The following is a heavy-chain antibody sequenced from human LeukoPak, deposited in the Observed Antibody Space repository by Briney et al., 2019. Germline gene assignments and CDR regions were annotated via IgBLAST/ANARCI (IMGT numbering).Heavy chain of an antibody. J-gene: IGHJ4*02. D-gene: IGHD3-10*01. Sequence: GASVKVSCKASGYTFTSYGISWVRQAPGQGLEWMGWISAYNGNTNYAQKLQGRVTMTTDTSTSTAYMELRRLRSDDTAVYYCARDAYYYGSGSYSNFDYWGQGTLVTVSS. V-gene: IGHV1-18*01. CDR3: ARDAYYYGSGSYSNFDY. CDR1: GYTFTSYG. CDR2: ISAYNGNT.